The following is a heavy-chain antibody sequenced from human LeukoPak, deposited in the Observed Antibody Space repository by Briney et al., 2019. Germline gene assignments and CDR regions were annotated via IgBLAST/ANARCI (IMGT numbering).Heavy chain of an antibody. J-gene: IGHJ5*02. D-gene: IGHD1-26*01. V-gene: IGHV1-18*01. CDR3: AREEVGTTGYNWFDP. CDR2: ISAYNGNT. Sequence: ASVTVSCKASGYTFTSYGISWVRQAPGQGLEWMGWISAYNGNTNYAQKLQGRVTTTTDTSTSTAYMELRSLRSDDTAVYYCAREEVGTTGYNWFDPWGQGTLVTVSS. CDR1: GYTFTSYG.